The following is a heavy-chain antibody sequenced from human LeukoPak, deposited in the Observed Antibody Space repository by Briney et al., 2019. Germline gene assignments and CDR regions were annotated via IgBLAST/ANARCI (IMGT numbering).Heavy chain of an antibody. CDR3: ARDRRWTATTVTYFDY. Sequence: GSLRLSCAASGFTFSSYSMNWVRQAPGKGLEWVSYISSSSSTIYYADPVKGRFTISRDNAKNSLYLQMNSLRAEDTAVYYCARDRRWTATTVTYFDYWGQGTLVTVSS. CDR2: ISSSSSTI. CDR1: GFTFSSYS. V-gene: IGHV3-48*04. D-gene: IGHD4-11*01. J-gene: IGHJ4*02.